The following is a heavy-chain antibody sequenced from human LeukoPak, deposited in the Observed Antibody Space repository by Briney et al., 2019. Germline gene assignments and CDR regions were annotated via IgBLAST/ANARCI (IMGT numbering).Heavy chain of an antibody. J-gene: IGHJ6*03. CDR2: ITRSSSYT. V-gene: IGHV3-21*01. CDR3: ARDPYNGAYSEGYYYYHMDV. D-gene: IGHD1-1*01. Sequence: PDGSLRLSCSVPGITFSNYNMNSVRQAPGKGLEWISSITRSSSYTFYADSVKGRFTISRDNAKNSLYLQINSLRVEDTAIYYCARDPYNGAYSEGYYYYHMDVWGKGTTVTVSS. CDR1: GITFSNYN.